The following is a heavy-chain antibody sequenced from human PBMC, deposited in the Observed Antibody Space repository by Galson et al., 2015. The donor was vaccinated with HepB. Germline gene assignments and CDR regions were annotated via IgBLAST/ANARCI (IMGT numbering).Heavy chain of an antibody. CDR1: GFTFSSYT. CDR2: ISGSGGST. V-gene: IGHV3-23*01. J-gene: IGHJ4*02. Sequence: SLRLSCAASGFTFSSYTMSWVRQAPGKGLEWVSAISGSGGSTYYADSVKGRFTISRDNSKNTLYLQMNSLRAEDTAVYYCAKSPRRIMITFGGVNGGVGDDYWGQGTLVTVSS. D-gene: IGHD3-16*01. CDR3: AKSPRRIMITFGGVNGGVGDDY.